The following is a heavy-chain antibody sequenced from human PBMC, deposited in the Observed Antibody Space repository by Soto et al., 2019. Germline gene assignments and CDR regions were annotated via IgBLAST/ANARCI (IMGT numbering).Heavy chain of an antibody. CDR1: GYSFPSYW. CDR3: ARHGKGSGSLLDYYCYGMDV. CDR2: IYPADSDT. D-gene: IGHD3-10*01. V-gene: IGHV5-51*01. J-gene: IGHJ6*02. Sequence: EVQLVQSGAEVKKPGESLKISCKGSGYSFPSYWIGWVRQMPGKGLEWMGIIYPADSDTRYSPSFQGQVTISADKSIITAYLQWSSLKASDTAMYYCARHGKGSGSLLDYYCYGMDVWGQGTTVTVSS.